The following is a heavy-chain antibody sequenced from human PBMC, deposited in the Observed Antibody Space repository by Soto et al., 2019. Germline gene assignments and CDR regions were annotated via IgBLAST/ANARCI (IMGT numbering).Heavy chain of an antibody. V-gene: IGHV3-30-3*01. CDR1: GFTFSSYA. D-gene: IGHD2-2*01. J-gene: IGHJ3*01. CDR3: ARVGDIVVVPAAMAV. CDR2: ISYDGSNK. Sequence: GGSLRLSCAASGFTFSSYAMHWVRQAPGKGLEWVAVISYDGSNKYYADSVKGRFTISRDNSKNTLYLQMNSLRAEDTAVYYCARVGDIVVVPAAMAVWGQGTMVTVSS.